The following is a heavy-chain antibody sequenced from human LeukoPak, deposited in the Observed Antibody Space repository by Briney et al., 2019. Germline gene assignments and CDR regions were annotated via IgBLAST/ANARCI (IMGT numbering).Heavy chain of an antibody. V-gene: IGHV3-7*01. CDR3: ARSSYDPYYYYGMDV. CDR1: GFTFSSYW. CDR2: IKQDGSEK. D-gene: IGHD5-12*01. J-gene: IGHJ6*02. Sequence: AGGSLRLSYAASGFTFSSYWMSWVRQAPGKGLEWVANIKQDGSEKYYVDSVKGRFTISRDNAKNSLYLQMNSLRAEDTAVYYCARSSYDPYYYYGMDVWGQGTTVTVSS.